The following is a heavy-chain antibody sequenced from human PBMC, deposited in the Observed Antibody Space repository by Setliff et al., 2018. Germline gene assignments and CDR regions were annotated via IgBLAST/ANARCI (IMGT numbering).Heavy chain of an antibody. CDR2: INAGNGNT. CDR3: AREFTRYYNFWSAHRYYMDV. Sequence: VASVKVSCKASGYTFTSYAMHWVRQAPGQRLEWMGWINAGNGNTKYSQKFQGRVTITRDTSASTAYMELSSLRSEDTAVYYCAREFTRYYNFWSAHRYYMDVWGKGTTVTVSS. V-gene: IGHV1-3*01. J-gene: IGHJ6*03. D-gene: IGHD3-3*01. CDR1: GYTFTSYA.